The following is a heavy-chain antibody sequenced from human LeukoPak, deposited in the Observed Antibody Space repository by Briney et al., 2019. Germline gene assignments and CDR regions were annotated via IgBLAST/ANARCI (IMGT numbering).Heavy chain of an antibody. CDR2: MYYNGGT. D-gene: IGHD1-14*01. J-gene: IGHJ5*02. Sequence: PSETLSLTCTVSGGSISPYSWSWIRQPPGKGLEWVGHMYYNGGTNYNPSLMSRVSMSLDTSKNQFSLNVTSVTAADTAVYFCARDTTAQAFNWFDPWGQGTQVTVSS. CDR3: ARDTTAQAFNWFDP. CDR1: GGSISPYS. V-gene: IGHV4-59*01.